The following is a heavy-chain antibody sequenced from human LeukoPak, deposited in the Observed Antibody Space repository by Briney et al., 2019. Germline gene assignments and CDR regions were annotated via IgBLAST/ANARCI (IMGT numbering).Heavy chain of an antibody. D-gene: IGHD3-10*01. J-gene: IGHJ4*02. CDR1: GFTVSSNY. Sequence: GGSLRLSCAASGFTVSSNYMSWVRQAPGKGLEWVSVIYSGGSTYYADSVKGRFTISRDNSKNTLYLQMSSLRAEDTAVYYCARVNSARGALDYRGQGTLVTVSS. CDR2: IYSGGST. V-gene: IGHV3-53*01. CDR3: ARVNSARGALDY.